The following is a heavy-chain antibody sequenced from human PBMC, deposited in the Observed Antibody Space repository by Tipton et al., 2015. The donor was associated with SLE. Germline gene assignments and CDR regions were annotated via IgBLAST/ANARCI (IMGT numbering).Heavy chain of an antibody. J-gene: IGHJ4*02. V-gene: IGHV4-39*07. CDR2: IYYSGST. Sequence: TLSLTCSVSGGSISSRSYYWGWIRRPPGMGLEWIGSIYYSGSTFHNPSLKSRLTISVDTSKNQFSLKLSSVTAADTAVYYCARAEYSFDYWGQGTLVTVSS. CDR1: GGSISSRSYY. D-gene: IGHD3-10*01. CDR3: ARAEYSFDY.